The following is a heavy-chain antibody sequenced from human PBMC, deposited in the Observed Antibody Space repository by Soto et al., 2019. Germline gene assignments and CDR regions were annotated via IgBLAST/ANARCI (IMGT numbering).Heavy chain of an antibody. CDR1: GGSVSNSSFY. J-gene: IGHJ4*02. Sequence: SETLSLTCAVSGGSVSNSSFYWSWIRQPPGERLEWIGNIYYSGSTNYNPSLKSRVTISVHTSKNQFSLKLTSVTAADTAVYYCARVRSSGYYGLLDYWGQGTMVTVSS. V-gene: IGHV4-61*01. D-gene: IGHD3-22*01. CDR3: ARVRSSGYYGLLDY. CDR2: IYYSGST.